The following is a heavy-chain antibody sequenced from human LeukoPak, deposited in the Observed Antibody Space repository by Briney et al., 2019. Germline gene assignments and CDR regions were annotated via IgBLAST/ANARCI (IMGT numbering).Heavy chain of an antibody. CDR2: ISSSSSYI. Sequence: PGGSLRLSCAASGFTFSSYSMNWVRQAPGKGLEWVSSISSSSSYIYYADSVKGRFTISRDNAKNSLYLQMNSLRAEDTAVYYCARDPRYCSSSSCYIGDYWGQGTLVTVSS. V-gene: IGHV3-21*01. D-gene: IGHD2-2*02. CDR1: GFTFSSYS. CDR3: ARDPRYCSSSSCYIGDY. J-gene: IGHJ4*02.